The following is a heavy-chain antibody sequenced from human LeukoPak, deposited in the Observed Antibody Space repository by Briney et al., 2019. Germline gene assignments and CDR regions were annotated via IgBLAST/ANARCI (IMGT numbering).Heavy chain of an antibody. CDR2: IWYDGENK. CDR3: AKDVGSATGASDT. V-gene: IGHV3-33*06. Sequence: GGSLRLSCAASGLTFGRSAVHWVRQAPGKGLEWVANIWYDGENKYYADSVKGRFTISRDNSENTVYLQMNSLRGEDTAVYYCAKDVGSATGASDTWGQGTMVIVSS. D-gene: IGHD2-15*01. J-gene: IGHJ3*02. CDR1: GLTFGRSA.